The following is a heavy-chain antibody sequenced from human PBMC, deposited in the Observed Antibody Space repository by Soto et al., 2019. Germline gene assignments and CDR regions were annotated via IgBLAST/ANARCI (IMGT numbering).Heavy chain of an antibody. CDR2: IIPVFRTT. CDR3: ARYDCIVGSCYSWFDP. V-gene: IGHV1-69*13. D-gene: IGHD2-15*01. Sequence: GSSVKVSCKASGGNFSRYAVSCLRQAPGQGLEWMGGIIPVFRTTNYEQKLQGRVTITADGSTSTAYMELRSLRSDDTAVYYCARYDCIVGSCYSWFDPWCQGILGSVSS. CDR1: GGNFSRYA. J-gene: IGHJ5*02.